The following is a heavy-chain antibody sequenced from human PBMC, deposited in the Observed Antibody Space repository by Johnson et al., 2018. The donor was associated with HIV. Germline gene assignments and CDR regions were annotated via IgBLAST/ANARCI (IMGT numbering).Heavy chain of an antibody. CDR3: ARGGYSTILDAFDI. D-gene: IGHD6-13*01. CDR1: GFAFSSYA. V-gene: IGHV3-7*01. Sequence: VQLVESGGGLVQPGGSLRLSCAASGFAFSSYAMTWVRQAPGKGLEWVTNIKEDGSEKYHVDPVKGRFTISRDNAKKSLYLEMNSLRAEDTAVYYCARGGYSTILDAFDIWGQGTMVTVSS. CDR2: IKEDGSEK. J-gene: IGHJ3*02.